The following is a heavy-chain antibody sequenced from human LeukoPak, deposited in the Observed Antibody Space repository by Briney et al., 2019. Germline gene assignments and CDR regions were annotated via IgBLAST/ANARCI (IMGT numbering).Heavy chain of an antibody. CDR2: ISSSSSYI. J-gene: IGHJ4*02. V-gene: IGHV3-21*01. CDR1: GFTFSSYS. CDR3: ARVVTIFGVVITGFDY. D-gene: IGHD3-3*01. Sequence: PGGSLRLSCAASGFTFSSYSMNWVRQAPGKGLEWVSSISSSSSYIYYADSVKGRFTISRDNAKNSLYLQMNSLRAEDTAVYYCARVVTIFGVVITGFDYWGRGTLVTVSS.